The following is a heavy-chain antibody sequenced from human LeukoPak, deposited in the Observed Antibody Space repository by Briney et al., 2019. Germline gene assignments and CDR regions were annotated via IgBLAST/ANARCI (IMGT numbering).Heavy chain of an antibody. CDR3: ARTPRNYYYYMDV. Sequence: GGSLRLSCAASGFTVSSNYMSWVRQAPGKGLEWVSVIYSGGSTYYADSVKGRFTISRDNSKNTLYLQMNSLRAEDAAVYYCARTPRNYYYYMDVWGKGTTVTVSS. CDR1: GFTVSSNY. CDR2: IYSGGST. J-gene: IGHJ6*03. V-gene: IGHV3-53*01.